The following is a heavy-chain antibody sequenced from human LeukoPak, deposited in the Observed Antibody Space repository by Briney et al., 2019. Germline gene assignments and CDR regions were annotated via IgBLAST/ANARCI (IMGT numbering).Heavy chain of an antibody. J-gene: IGHJ4*02. CDR3: GRDRSGYSSGWVDY. CDR2: ISYDGSNK. Sequence: GGSLRLSCAASGFTFSSYGMHWVRQAPGKGLEWVAVISYDGSNKYYADSVKGQFTISRDNAKNSLYLQMDSLRAEDTAVYYCGRDRSGYSSGWVDYWGQGTLVTVSS. V-gene: IGHV3-30*03. D-gene: IGHD6-19*01. CDR1: GFTFSSYG.